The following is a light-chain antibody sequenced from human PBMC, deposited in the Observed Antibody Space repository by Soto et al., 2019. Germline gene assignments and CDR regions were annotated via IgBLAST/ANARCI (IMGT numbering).Light chain of an antibody. V-gene: IGKV3-11*01. CDR3: QQRSNWPST. CDR2: DAS. Sequence: EIVLTQSPATLSLSPGHRATLSCRASQSVSGYLAWYQQKPGQAPRLLIYDASNRATGIPARFSGSGSGTDFTLTITSLEAEDCAVYDFQQRSNWPSTFGGGTKVEI. J-gene: IGKJ4*01. CDR1: QSVSGY.